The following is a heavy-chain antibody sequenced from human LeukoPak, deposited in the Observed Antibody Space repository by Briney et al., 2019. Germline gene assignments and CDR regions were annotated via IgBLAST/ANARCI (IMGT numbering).Heavy chain of an antibody. D-gene: IGHD6-19*01. CDR1: GFSLSTSGMC. V-gene: IGHV2-70*01. Sequence: ESGPTLVNPTQTLTLTCTFSGFSLSTSGMCVSWIRQPPGEALEWLALIDGDDDKYYSTSLKTRLTISKDTSKNQVVLTMTNMDPVDTATYYCARSAKGSGWYYFDYWGQGTLVTVSS. CDR3: ARSAKGSGWYYFDY. CDR2: IDGDDDK. J-gene: IGHJ4*02.